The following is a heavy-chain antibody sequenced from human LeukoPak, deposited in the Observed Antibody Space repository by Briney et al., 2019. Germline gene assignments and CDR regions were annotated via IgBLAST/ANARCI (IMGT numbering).Heavy chain of an antibody. J-gene: IGHJ6*03. Sequence: SETLSLTCAVSGYSSSSGYYWGWIRQPPGKGLEWIGSIYHSGSTYYNPSLKSRVTISVDTSKNQFSLKLSSVTAADTAVYYCARDRELLWFGELSEYYYMDVWGKGTTVTVSS. V-gene: IGHV4-38-2*02. CDR3: ARDRELLWFGELSEYYYMDV. CDR1: GYSSSSGYY. CDR2: IYHSGST. D-gene: IGHD3-10*01.